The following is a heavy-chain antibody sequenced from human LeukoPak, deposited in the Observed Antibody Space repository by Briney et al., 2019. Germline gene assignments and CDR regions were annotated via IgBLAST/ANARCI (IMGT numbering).Heavy chain of an antibody. Sequence: ASVKVSCKASGYTFTSYDINLVRQATGQGLEWMGWMNPNSGNTGYAQKFQGRVTITRNTSISTAYMELSSLRSEDTAVYYCARVGYCSSTRCSSYMDVWGKGTTVTVSS. CDR2: MNPNSGNT. J-gene: IGHJ6*03. V-gene: IGHV1-8*03. CDR1: GYTFTSYD. CDR3: ARVGYCSSTRCSSYMDV. D-gene: IGHD2-2*01.